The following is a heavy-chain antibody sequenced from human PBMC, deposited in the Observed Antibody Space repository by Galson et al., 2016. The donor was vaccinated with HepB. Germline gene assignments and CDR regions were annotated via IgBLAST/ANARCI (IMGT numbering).Heavy chain of an antibody. D-gene: IGHD3-9*01. CDR1: GFTVSSTY. CDR2: LYSGGTT. Sequence: SLRLSCAASGFTVSSTYMSWVRQAPGKGLEWVSFLYSGGTTNYADSVMGRFTISRDNSKNTLFLQMNSLRAEDTAIYYCARGAGYDILTGLGWARQAHNWFDPWGQGTLVTASS. CDR3: ARGAGYDILTGLGWARQAHNWFDP. V-gene: IGHV3-66*02. J-gene: IGHJ5*02.